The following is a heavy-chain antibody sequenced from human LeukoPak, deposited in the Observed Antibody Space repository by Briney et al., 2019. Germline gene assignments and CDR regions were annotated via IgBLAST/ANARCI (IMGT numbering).Heavy chain of an antibody. V-gene: IGHV1-69*13. J-gene: IGHJ4*02. D-gene: IGHD7-27*01. CDR1: GGTFSSYA. CDR3: AREALGSRHFDY. Sequence: GASVKVSCKASGGTFSSYAISWVRQAPGQGLEWMGGTIPIFGTANYAQKFQGRVTITADESTGTAYMELSSLRSEDTAVYYCAREALGSRHFDYWGQGTLVTVSS. CDR2: TIPIFGTA.